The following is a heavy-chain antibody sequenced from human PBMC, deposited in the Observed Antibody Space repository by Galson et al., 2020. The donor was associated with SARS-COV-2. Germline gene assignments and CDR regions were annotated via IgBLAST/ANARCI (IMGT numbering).Heavy chain of an antibody. D-gene: IGHD6-13*01. CDR3: AREKWLLVAGGRKDAYSYYGMDV. V-gene: IGHV6-1*01. Sequence: SQTLSLTCAISGDSVSSNSAAWNWIRQSPSRGLEWLGRTYYRSKWYNDFAVSVKSRITVNPDTSKNHFSLQLNSVTPEDTAVYYCAREKWLLVAGGRKDAYSYYGMDVWGQGTTVTVSS. J-gene: IGHJ6*01. CDR1: GDSVSSNSAA. CDR2: TYYRSKWYN.